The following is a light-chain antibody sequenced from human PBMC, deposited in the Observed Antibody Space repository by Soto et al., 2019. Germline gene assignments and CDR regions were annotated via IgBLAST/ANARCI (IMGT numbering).Light chain of an antibody. Sequence: QSVLTQPASVSGSPGQSIAISCTGTRSDVASSDYVSWYQQHPGKAPKLMIYEVSNRPSGVSNRFSGSKSGDTASLTISGLQAEDEADYYCSSYTISNTILFGGGTQLTVL. CDR3: SSYTISNTIL. CDR2: EVS. CDR1: RSDVASSDY. V-gene: IGLV2-14*03. J-gene: IGLJ2*01.